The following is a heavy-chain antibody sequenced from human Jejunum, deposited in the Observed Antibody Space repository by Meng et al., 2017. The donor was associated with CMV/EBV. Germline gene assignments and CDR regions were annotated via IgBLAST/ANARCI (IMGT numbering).Heavy chain of an antibody. CDR1: LSHYV. V-gene: IGHV3-30*02. J-gene: IGHJ5*02. CDR3: AKSALRYYSNSVDWFDP. CDR2: LMYDGGNK. D-gene: IGHD4-11*01. Sequence: LSHYVLHWVRQAPGKGLEWVAYLMYDGGNKFYADSARGRFTISKDISKNTLFLQMNALRVEDTAVYYCAKSALRYYSNSVDWFDPWGQGTLVTVSS.